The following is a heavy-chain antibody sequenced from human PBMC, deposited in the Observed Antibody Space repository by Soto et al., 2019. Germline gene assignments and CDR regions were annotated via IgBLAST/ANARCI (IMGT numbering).Heavy chain of an antibody. CDR3: ARRLTTTVTAMGY. Sequence: GGSLRLSCLASGFTFSSFAIQWVRQAPGKGLEWVAAISDDGTNKYTADSVKGRFTISRDNSRNTVYLQVNSLRIEDTAVYYCARRLTTTVTAMGYWGQGTPVTVSS. D-gene: IGHD2-21*02. J-gene: IGHJ4*02. V-gene: IGHV3-30*04. CDR1: GFTFSSFA. CDR2: ISDDGTNK.